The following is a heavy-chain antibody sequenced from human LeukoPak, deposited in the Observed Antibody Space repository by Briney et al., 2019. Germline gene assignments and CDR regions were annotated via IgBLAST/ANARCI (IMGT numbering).Heavy chain of an antibody. CDR1: GGSISSYF. Sequence: SETLSLTCSVSGGSISSYFWIWIRQPPGRGLEWIGYTYYSGSTNYNPSLKSRVTMSVDTSKNQFSLKLSSVTAADTAVYYCARDKDYFDSGGAFDIWGQGTMVTVSS. CDR2: TYYSGST. CDR3: ARDKDYFDSGGAFDI. V-gene: IGHV4-59*01. D-gene: IGHD3-22*01. J-gene: IGHJ3*02.